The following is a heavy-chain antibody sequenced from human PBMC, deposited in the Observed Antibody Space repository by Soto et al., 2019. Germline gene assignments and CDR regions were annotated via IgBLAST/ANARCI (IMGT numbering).Heavy chain of an antibody. V-gene: IGHV3-30-3*01. D-gene: IGHD3-22*01. Sequence: PGGSLRLSCAASGFTCSSYAMHWVRQAPGKGLEWVAVISYDGSNKYYADSVKGRFTSSRDNSKNPLYLQMNSLRAEDTAVYYCARDLTYYYDSSGYYDYWGQGTLVTVSS. J-gene: IGHJ4*02. CDR1: GFTCSSYA. CDR3: ARDLTYYYDSSGYYDY. CDR2: ISYDGSNK.